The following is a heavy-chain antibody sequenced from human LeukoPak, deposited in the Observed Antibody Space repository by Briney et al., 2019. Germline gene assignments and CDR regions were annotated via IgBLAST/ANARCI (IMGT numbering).Heavy chain of an antibody. D-gene: IGHD2-15*01. J-gene: IGHJ4*02. CDR1: AVSINDYY. CDR3: ARIGGGHSGSVCYNH. V-gene: IGHV4-34*01. CDR2: ISHTEGT. Sequence: SETLSLTCGVFAVSINDYYWSWIRQSPGKGLEWIGEISHTEGTRYNPSLESRVTMSVGTSENQLSLQLIFVTAADTAVYYCARIGGGHSGSVCYNHWGLGTLVTVSS.